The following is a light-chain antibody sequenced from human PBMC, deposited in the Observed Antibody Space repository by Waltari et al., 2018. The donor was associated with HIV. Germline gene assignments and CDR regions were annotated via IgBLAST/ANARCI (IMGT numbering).Light chain of an antibody. CDR1: NSHTGRNY. CDR2: RND. CDR3: ASWDDGLSGHV. V-gene: IGLV1-47*01. J-gene: IGLJ1*01. Sequence: QSTLTQPPSLSGTPGQRLPIPCSGTNSHTGRNYVLRYRQVPGPPPSLRVYRNDQRPSGVVDRFSGSRSGASASLVIGGLRVEDEADYYCASWDDGLSGHVFGGGTTVSV.